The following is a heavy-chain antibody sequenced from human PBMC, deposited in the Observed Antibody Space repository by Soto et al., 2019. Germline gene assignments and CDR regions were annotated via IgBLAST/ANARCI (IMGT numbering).Heavy chain of an antibody. Sequence: LRLSCAASGFTFSSYGMHWVRQAPGKGLEWVAVISYDGSNKYYADSVKGRFTISRDNSKNTLYLQMNSLRAEDTAVYYCAKATEQWLALWGPWFDPWGQGSLVTVSS. D-gene: IGHD6-19*01. CDR3: AKATEQWLALWGPWFDP. V-gene: IGHV3-30*18. CDR1: GFTFSSYG. CDR2: ISYDGSNK. J-gene: IGHJ5*02.